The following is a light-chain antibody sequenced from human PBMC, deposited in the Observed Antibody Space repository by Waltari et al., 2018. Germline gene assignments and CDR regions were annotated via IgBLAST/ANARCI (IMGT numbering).Light chain of an antibody. Sequence: EIVMTQSPATLSVSPGESATLSCRASQSVSNKLAWYQQKPGQAPRLIIYNTFGRVTGIPARFSGSGSGTEFTLTISSLQSEDFAVYHCQQYNNWPWTFGQGTKVEIK. J-gene: IGKJ1*01. CDR2: NTF. V-gene: IGKV3-15*01. CDR1: QSVSNK. CDR3: QQYNNWPWT.